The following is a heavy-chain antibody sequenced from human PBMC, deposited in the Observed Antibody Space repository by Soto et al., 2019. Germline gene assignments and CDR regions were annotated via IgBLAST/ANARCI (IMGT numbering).Heavy chain of an antibody. V-gene: IGHV1-18*04. CDR2: ISAYNGNT. CDR1: GYTFTSYG. CDR3: ARDFDYTVTTPNFDY. D-gene: IGHD4-17*01. J-gene: IGHJ4*02. Sequence: GASVKVSCKASGYTFTSYGISWVRQAPGQGLEWMGWISAYNGNTNYAQKLRGRVTMTTDTSTSTAYMELRSLRSDDTAVYYCARDFDYTVTTPNFDYWGQGTLVTVSS.